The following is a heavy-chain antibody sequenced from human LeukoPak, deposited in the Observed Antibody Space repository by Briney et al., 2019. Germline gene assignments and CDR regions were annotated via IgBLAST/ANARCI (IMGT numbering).Heavy chain of an antibody. CDR2: ISTSSSHM. V-gene: IGHV3-21*01. CDR3: ARGSEWELLSCDH. Sequence: GGSLRLSSAASGVTFSGYSMSWGRQGPGEGRWLGSSISTSSSHMYYADSVKGRFPISRDNARNSLYLQMNSLRAEDTAVYYCARGSEWELLSCDHWGQGTLVTVSS. J-gene: IGHJ5*02. D-gene: IGHD1-26*01. CDR1: GVTFSGYS.